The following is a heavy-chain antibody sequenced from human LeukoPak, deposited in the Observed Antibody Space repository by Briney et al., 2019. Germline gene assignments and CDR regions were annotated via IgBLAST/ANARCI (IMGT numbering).Heavy chain of an antibody. J-gene: IGHJ4*02. CDR3: AAGSSGVFDY. Sequence: GGSLRLSCAASGFTFSSNYMYWVRQAPGRGLEWVSVLYSGGGTYYADSVKGRFTISRDNSKNRLYLQMNNLRAEDTAVYYCAAGSSGVFDYWGQGTLVTVSS. V-gene: IGHV3-53*01. D-gene: IGHD3-22*01. CDR1: GFTFSSNY. CDR2: LYSGGGT.